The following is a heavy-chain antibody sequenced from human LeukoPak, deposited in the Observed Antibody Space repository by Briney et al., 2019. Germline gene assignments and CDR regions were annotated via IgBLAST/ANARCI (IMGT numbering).Heavy chain of an antibody. D-gene: IGHD3-22*01. CDR2: IGTYGGDT. Sequence: ASVKVSCKATSRLSWVRQAPGQGLEWMGWIGTYGGDTYYAQKFQGRITVTTDTSTSTVYMELRNSRSDDTAVYYCARDLWNFYDDSGYNRDFDSWGQGTLVTVSS. CDR3: ARDLWNFYDDSGYNRDFDS. J-gene: IGHJ5*01. CDR1: TSR. V-gene: IGHV1-18*01.